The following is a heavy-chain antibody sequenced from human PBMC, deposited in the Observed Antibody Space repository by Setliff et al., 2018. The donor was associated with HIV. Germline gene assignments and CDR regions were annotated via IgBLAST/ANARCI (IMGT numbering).Heavy chain of an antibody. Sequence: GGSLRLSCAASGLLFTNAWMSWVRQAPGKGLEWVGRIKTKTDGGTTDYAEPVKGRLTISRDDSKKMLYLQMNSLKTEDTAVYYCTTRGTWDYRDYFDYWGQGTLVTVSS. CDR3: TTRGTWDYRDYFDY. CDR1: GLLFTNAW. CDR2: IKTKTDGGTT. D-gene: IGHD1-26*01. J-gene: IGHJ4*02. V-gene: IGHV3-15*01.